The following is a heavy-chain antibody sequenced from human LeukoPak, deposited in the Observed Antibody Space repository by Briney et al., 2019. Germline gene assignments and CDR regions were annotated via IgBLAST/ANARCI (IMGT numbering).Heavy chain of an antibody. CDR2: IFYSGSA. J-gene: IGHJ4*02. Sequence: SETLSLTCAVYGGSFSGYYWGWIRQPPGKGLEWIGSIFYSGSAYYNPSLKSRVTMSVDTSKNQFSLKLSSVTAADTAVYYCARHDAYYYDSSGYFSYWGQGTLVTVSS. D-gene: IGHD3-22*01. CDR1: GGSFSGYY. CDR3: ARHDAYYYDSSGYFSY. V-gene: IGHV4-39*01.